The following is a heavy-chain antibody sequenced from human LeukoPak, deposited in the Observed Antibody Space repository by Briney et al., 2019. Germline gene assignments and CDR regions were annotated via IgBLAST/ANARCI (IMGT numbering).Heavy chain of an antibody. Sequence: GASVKVSCKASGYTFTSYGISWVRQAPGQGLEWMGWISAYNGSTNYAQKLQGRVTMTTDTSTSTAYMELRSLRSDDTAVYYCARDELPNYYGSGSSDYWGQGTLVTVSS. D-gene: IGHD3-10*01. CDR1: GYTFTSYG. CDR2: ISAYNGST. V-gene: IGHV1-18*01. J-gene: IGHJ4*02. CDR3: ARDELPNYYGSGSSDY.